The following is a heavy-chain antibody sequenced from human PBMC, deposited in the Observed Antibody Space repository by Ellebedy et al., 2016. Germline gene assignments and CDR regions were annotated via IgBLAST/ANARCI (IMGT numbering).Heavy chain of an antibody. J-gene: IGHJ2*01. D-gene: IGHD5-24*01. CDR2: IYPGDSDT. Sequence: GESLKISXKGSGYSFTSYWIGWVRQMPGKGLEWMGIIYPGDSDTRYSPSFQGQVTISADKSISTAYLQWSSLKASDTAMYYCARHPKGDGFIADWYFDLWGRGTLVTVSS. CDR3: ARHPKGDGFIADWYFDL. V-gene: IGHV5-51*01. CDR1: GYSFTSYW.